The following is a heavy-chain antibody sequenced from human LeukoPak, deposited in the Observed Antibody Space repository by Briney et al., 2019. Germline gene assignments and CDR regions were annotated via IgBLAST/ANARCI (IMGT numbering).Heavy chain of an antibody. V-gene: IGHV3-48*01. CDR2: ISSSSSTI. CDR3: AKDNRRHYTSGPNPDSLH. Sequence: GGSLRLSCAASEFTFSSYGMHWVRQAPGKGLEWVSYISSSSSTIYYADSVKGRFTISRDNAKNSLYLQMNSLRVEDTAFYYCAKDNRRHYTSGPNPDSLHWGQGALVTVSS. D-gene: IGHD6-19*01. J-gene: IGHJ4*02. CDR1: EFTFSSYG.